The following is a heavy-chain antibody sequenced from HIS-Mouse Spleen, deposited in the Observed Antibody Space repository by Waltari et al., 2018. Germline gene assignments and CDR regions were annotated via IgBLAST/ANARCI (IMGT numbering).Heavy chain of an antibody. CDR3: AKDKHHAFDY. CDR1: GLPFSSYG. Sequence: QVMLLDPGVGVVQPGRSLRRSCAAAGLPFSSYGMHWVRQPPGKGLEWVAVISYDGSNKYYADSVKGRFTISIDNSKNTLYLQMNSLRAEDTAVYYCAKDKHHAFDYWGQGTLVTVSS. CDR2: ISYDGSNK. V-gene: IGHV3-30*18. J-gene: IGHJ4*02.